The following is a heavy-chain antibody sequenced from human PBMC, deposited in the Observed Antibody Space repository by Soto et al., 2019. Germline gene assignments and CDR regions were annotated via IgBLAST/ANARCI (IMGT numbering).Heavy chain of an antibody. CDR1: GFTFDDYG. Sequence: PGGSLRLSCAASGFTFDDYGMSWVRQAPGKGLEWVSGINWNGGSTGYADSVKGRFTISRDNAKNSLYLQMNSLRAEDTALYYCARDQFPGYYGSGSYISSLYYWGQGTLVTVSS. V-gene: IGHV3-20*04. CDR2: INWNGGST. J-gene: IGHJ4*02. CDR3: ARDQFPGYYGSGSYISSLYY. D-gene: IGHD3-10*01.